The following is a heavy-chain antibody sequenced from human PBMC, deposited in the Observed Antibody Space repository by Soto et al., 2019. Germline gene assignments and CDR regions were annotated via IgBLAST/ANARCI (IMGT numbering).Heavy chain of an antibody. D-gene: IGHD2-21*02. V-gene: IGHV3-23*01. CDR1: GFTFTNSA. J-gene: IGHJ4*02. Sequence: GGSLRLSCAASGFTFTNSAMNWVRQAPGKGLEWVSTMTGSGGSTYYADSVKGRFTISRDTSKNTVYLHMNSLRAEDTAVYYCTQDVADRGGDCFSGFDYWGQGTLATVSS. CDR3: TQDVADRGGDCFSGFDY. CDR2: MTGSGGST.